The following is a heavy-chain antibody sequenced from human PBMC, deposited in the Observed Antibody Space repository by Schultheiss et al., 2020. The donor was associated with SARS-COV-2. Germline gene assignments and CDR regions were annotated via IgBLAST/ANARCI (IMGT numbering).Heavy chain of an antibody. J-gene: IGHJ6*03. CDR1: GFTFSSYA. V-gene: IGHV3-23*01. CDR2: ISGSGGST. Sequence: GGSLRLSCAGSGFTFSSYAMSWVRQAPGKGLEWVLAISGSGGSTYYADSVKGRFTISRDNAKNSLYLQMNSLRAEDTAVYYCARDGMAAALNYYYYYMDVWGKGTTVTVSS. CDR3: ARDGMAAALNYYYYYMDV. D-gene: IGHD2-15*01.